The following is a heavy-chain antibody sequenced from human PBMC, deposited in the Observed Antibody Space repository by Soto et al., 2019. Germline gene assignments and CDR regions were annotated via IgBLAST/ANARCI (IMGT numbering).Heavy chain of an antibody. Sequence: PGESLKISCKGSGYSFTSYWIGWVRQMPGKGLEWMGIIYPGDSDTRYSPSFQGQVTISADKSISTAYLQWSSLKASDTAMYYCARVARDSSSWYSAYYYYYGMDVWGQGTTVTVSS. CDR1: GYSFTSYW. V-gene: IGHV5-51*01. CDR3: ARVARDSSSWYSAYYYYYGMDV. CDR2: IYPGDSDT. D-gene: IGHD6-13*01. J-gene: IGHJ6*02.